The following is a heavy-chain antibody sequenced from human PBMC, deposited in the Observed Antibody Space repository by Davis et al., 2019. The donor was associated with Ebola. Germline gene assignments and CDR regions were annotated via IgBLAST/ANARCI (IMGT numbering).Heavy chain of an antibody. CDR2: VNPNAGNT. V-gene: IGHV1-2*02. J-gene: IGHJ4*02. Sequence: ASVKVSCKASGYTFTGHYIHWVRQAPGQGLEWMGRVNPNAGNTKYAQNFQGRVTMTSDTSTTTAYMELTGLRSDDTAVYYCARGSSFWGGYLMAYFEYWGQGTVVTVYS. D-gene: IGHD3-3*01. CDR1: GYTFTGHY. CDR3: ARGSSFWGGYLMAYFEY.